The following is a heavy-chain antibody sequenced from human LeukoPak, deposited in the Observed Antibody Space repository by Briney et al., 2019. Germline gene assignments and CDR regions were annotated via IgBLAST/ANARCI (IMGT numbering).Heavy chain of an antibody. J-gene: IGHJ4*02. CDR3: TRDRARAGGEILDY. CDR2: IISDGSTT. Sequence: GGSLRLSCAASGFIFSDYAMHRVRQAPGKGLVWVSRIISDGSTTDYADSVKGRFTISRDNAKNTLYLQMNSLRDEDTAMYYCTRDRARAGGEILDYWGQGTLVTVSS. V-gene: IGHV3-74*01. D-gene: IGHD3-10*01. CDR1: GFIFSDYA.